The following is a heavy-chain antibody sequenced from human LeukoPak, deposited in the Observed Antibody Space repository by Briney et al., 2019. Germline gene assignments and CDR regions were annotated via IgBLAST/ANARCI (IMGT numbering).Heavy chain of an antibody. Sequence: SETLSLTCAVYGGSFSGYYWSWIRQPPGKGLEWIGEINHSGSTTYNPSLKSRVTISVDTSKNQFSLKLSSVTAADTAVYYCASKSMQSDYWGQGTLVTVSS. CDR3: ASKSMQSDY. D-gene: IGHD2-8*01. V-gene: IGHV4-34*01. CDR1: GGSFSGYY. CDR2: INHSGST. J-gene: IGHJ4*02.